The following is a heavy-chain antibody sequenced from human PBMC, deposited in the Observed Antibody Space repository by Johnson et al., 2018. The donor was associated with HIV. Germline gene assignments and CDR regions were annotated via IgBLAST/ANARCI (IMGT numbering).Heavy chain of an antibody. Sequence: QVQLVESGGGVVQPGRSRRLSCGAFVYNVSTYGMHWVRQAPGKGLEWVAVISYDGTTKHYADSVKGRFTISRDNVKNMLYLQMNSLRPEDTAVYYCARDLRQFLEWSTTFDIWGQGTMVTVSS. CDR1: VYNVSTYG. CDR2: ISYDGTTK. D-gene: IGHD3-3*01. CDR3: ARDLRQFLEWSTTFDI. V-gene: IGHV3-30*19. J-gene: IGHJ3*02.